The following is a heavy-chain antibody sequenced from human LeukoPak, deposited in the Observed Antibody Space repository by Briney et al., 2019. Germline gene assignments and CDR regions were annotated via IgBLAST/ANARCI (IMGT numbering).Heavy chain of an antibody. CDR2: ISSSSSYI. CDR3: ARGWPIVVVPAAMPY. CDR1: GFTFSSYS. Sequence: GGSLRLSCAASGFTFSSYSMNWVRQAPGKGLEWVSSISSSSSYIYYADSVKGRFTISRDSAKNSLYLQMNSLRAEDTAVYYCARGWPIVVVPAAMPYWGQGTLVTVSS. V-gene: IGHV3-21*01. J-gene: IGHJ4*02. D-gene: IGHD2-2*01.